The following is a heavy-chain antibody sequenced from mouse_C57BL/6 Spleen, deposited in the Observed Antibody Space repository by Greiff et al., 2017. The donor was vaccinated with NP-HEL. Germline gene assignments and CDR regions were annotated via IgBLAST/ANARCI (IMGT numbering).Heavy chain of an antibody. Sequence: EVQLQQSGAELVKPGASVKLSCTASGFNIKDYYMHWVKQRTEQGLEWIGRIDPEDGETKYAPKFKGKATITADTSSNTSYLQLSSLTSEDTAVYYCARPIYDGYYYAMDYWGQGTSVTVSS. V-gene: IGHV14-2*01. D-gene: IGHD2-3*01. CDR3: ARPIYDGYYYAMDY. J-gene: IGHJ4*01. CDR1: GFNIKDYY. CDR2: IDPEDGET.